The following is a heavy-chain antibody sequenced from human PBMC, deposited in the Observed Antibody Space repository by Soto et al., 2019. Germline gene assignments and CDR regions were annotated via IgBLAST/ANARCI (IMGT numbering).Heavy chain of an antibody. J-gene: IGHJ4*02. V-gene: IGHV3-30*18. CDR2: ISYDGSNK. CDR1: GFTFSSYG. CDR3: AKDQGGYCTNGVCYTFDY. Sequence: GGSLRLSCAASGFTFSSYGMHWVRQAPGKGLEWVAVISYDGSNKYHADSVKGRFTISRDNSKNTLYLQMNSLRAKDTAVYYCAKDQGGYCTNGVCYTFDYWGQGTLVTVSS. D-gene: IGHD2-8*01.